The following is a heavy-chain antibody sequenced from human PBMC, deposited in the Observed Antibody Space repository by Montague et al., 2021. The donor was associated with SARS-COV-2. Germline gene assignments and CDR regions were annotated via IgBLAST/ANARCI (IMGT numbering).Heavy chain of an antibody. CDR1: GGSISSGGSY. J-gene: IGHJ3*02. D-gene: IGHD3-3*01. Sequence: TLSLTCTVSGGSISSGGSYWSWIRQHPGKGLEWIGYIYYSGSTYYNSSLKSRVTISVDTSKNQFSLKLSSVTAADTAVYYCARAPTIFGVVISAFDIWGQGTMVTVSS. CDR3: ARAPTIFGVVISAFDI. CDR2: IYYSGST. V-gene: IGHV4-31*03.